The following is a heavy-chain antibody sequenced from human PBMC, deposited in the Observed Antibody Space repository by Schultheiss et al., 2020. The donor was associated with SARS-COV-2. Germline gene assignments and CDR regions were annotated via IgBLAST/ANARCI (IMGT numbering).Heavy chain of an antibody. V-gene: IGHV4-59*08. J-gene: IGHJ6*02. D-gene: IGHD1-1*01. CDR1: GGSISSYY. Sequence: SQTLSLTCTVSGGSISSYYWSWIRQPPGKGLEWIGYIYYSGSTNYNPSLKSRVTMSVDTSKNQFSLKLSSVTAADTAVYYCARQRYNRNDDGMDVWGQGTTVTVSS. CDR3: ARQRYNRNDDGMDV. CDR2: IYYSGST.